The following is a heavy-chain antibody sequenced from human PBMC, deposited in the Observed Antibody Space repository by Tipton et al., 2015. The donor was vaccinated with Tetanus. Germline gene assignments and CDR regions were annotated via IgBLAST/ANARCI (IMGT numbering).Heavy chain of an antibody. CDR1: GGSISGYF. V-gene: IGHV4-59*01. CDR2: VFYTGST. J-gene: IGHJ4*01. Sequence: TLSLTCSVSGGSISGYFWTWIRQPPGKGLQCIGYVFYTGSTNYNSPFEGRVTISVDTSKNQISLQLRSVTAADTAVYYCARYHCTGTTCQHLDHWGQGTLVTVSS. CDR3: ARYHCTGTTCQHLDH. D-gene: IGHD2-8*02.